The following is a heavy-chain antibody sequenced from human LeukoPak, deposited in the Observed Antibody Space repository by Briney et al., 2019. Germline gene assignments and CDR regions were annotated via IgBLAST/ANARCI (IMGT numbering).Heavy chain of an antibody. D-gene: IGHD4-17*01. Sequence: SETLPLTCAVYGGSFSGYYWSWIRQPPGKGLEWIGEINHSGSANYNPSLKSRVTISLDTSKNQFSLKVSSVTAADTAVYYCARGQGTVTTHWGQGTLVTVSS. CDR1: GGSFSGYY. V-gene: IGHV4-34*01. J-gene: IGHJ4*02. CDR3: ARGQGTVTTH. CDR2: INHSGSA.